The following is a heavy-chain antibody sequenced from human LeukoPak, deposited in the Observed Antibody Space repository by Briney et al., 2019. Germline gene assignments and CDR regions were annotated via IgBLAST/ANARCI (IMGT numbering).Heavy chain of an antibody. J-gene: IGHJ4*02. D-gene: IGHD1-26*01. CDR1: GFTFSRHG. Sequence: GRSLRLSCAPSGFTFSRHGMHWVRQAPGKGLEYVSSISINGDKTYYAGSVKGRFTISRDNSKNTLYLQLSSLRVEDTAVYYCIKDRIGTWSFDHWGQGTLLTVSS. V-gene: IGHV3-64D*06. CDR3: IKDRIGTWSFDH. CDR2: ISINGDKT.